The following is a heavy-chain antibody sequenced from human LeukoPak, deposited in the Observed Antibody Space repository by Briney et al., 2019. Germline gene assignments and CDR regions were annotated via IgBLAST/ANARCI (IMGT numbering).Heavy chain of an antibody. D-gene: IGHD3-16*01. CDR2: INHSGST. V-gene: IGHV4-34*01. J-gene: IGHJ5*02. Sequence: SETLSLTCAVYGGSFSGYYWSWIRQPPGKGLEWIGEINHSGSTYYNPSLKSRVTISVDTSKNQFSLKLSSVTAADTAVYYRARHYGPWGQGTLVTVSS. CDR3: ARHYGP. CDR1: GGSFSGYY.